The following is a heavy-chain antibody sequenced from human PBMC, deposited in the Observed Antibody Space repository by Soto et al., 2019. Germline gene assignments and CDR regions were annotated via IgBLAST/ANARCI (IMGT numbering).Heavy chain of an antibody. Sequence: ASVKVSCKASGYTFTSYVISWVRQAPGQGLEWMGWISAYNGNTNYAQKLQGRVTMTTDASTSTAYMELRSLRSDDTAVYYCARRPHFVQQGAFDIWGQGTMVTVSS. J-gene: IGHJ3*02. CDR1: GYTFTSYV. CDR3: ARRPHFVQQGAFDI. V-gene: IGHV1-18*01. D-gene: IGHD6-13*01. CDR2: ISAYNGNT.